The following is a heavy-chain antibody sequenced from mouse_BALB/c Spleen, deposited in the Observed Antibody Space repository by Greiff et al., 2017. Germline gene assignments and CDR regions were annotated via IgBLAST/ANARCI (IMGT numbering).Heavy chain of an antibody. CDR2: IDPANGNT. V-gene: IGHV14-3*02. Sequence: VQLQQSGAELVKPGASVKLSCTASGFNIKDTYMHWVKQRPEQGLEWIGRIDPANGNTKYDPKFQGKATIAADTSSNTAYLQLSSLTSEDTAVYYCAHYYGSSYGYAMDYWGQGTSVTVSS. J-gene: IGHJ4*01. CDR3: AHYYGSSYGYAMDY. D-gene: IGHD1-1*01. CDR1: GFNIKDTY.